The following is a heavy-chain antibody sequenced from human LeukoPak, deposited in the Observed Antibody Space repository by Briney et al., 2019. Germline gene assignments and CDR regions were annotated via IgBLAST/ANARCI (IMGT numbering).Heavy chain of an antibody. D-gene: IGHD3-16*02. CDR2: LSGSGANT. CDR1: GFTFSSYA. V-gene: IGHV3-23*01. CDR3: AKRVSTYGGVLAPDFDY. J-gene: IGHJ4*02. Sequence: GSLRLSCAASGFTFSSYAMSWVRQAPGKGLEWVSALSGSGANTYYADSVKGRFTISRDNSKNTLYLQVNSLRAEDTAVYYCAKRVSTYGGVLAPDFDYWGQGTLVTVSS.